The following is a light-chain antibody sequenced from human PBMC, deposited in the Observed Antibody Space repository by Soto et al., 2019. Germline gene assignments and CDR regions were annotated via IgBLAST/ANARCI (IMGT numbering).Light chain of an antibody. CDR1: QSISNS. V-gene: IGKV1-5*03. J-gene: IGKJ2*01. CDR2: KSS. Sequence: DIQMTQSPPTPSASAGDRVTITCRASQSISNSLAWYQQKPGKAPKLLIYKSSTLESGVPSRFSGSGSGTEFALTISSLQPDDFATYYCQQYNSYSYTFGQGTKLEIK. CDR3: QQYNSYSYT.